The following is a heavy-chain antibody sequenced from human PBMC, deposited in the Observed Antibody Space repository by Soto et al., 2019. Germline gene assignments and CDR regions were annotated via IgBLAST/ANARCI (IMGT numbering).Heavy chain of an antibody. V-gene: IGHV3-21*01. CDR2: ISSSSSYI. Sequence: LRLSFAASGFTFSSYSMNWVRQAPGKGLEWVSSISSSSSYIYYADSVKGRFTISRDNAKNSLYLQMNSLRAEDTAVYYCARNNYDFWSGYFSGMDVWGQGTTVTVSS. CDR1: GFTFSSYS. J-gene: IGHJ6*02. CDR3: ARNNYDFWSGYFSGMDV. D-gene: IGHD3-3*01.